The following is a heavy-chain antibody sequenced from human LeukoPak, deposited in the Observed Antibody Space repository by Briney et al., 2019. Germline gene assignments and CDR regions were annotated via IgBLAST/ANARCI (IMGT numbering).Heavy chain of an antibody. CDR3: AKGMIIAPTGAYAFDI. CDR2: ISSGSTTI. CDR1: GFSFITYS. D-gene: IGHD6-13*01. J-gene: IGHJ3*02. V-gene: IGHV3-48*01. Sequence: PGGSLRLSCAASGFSFITYSMNWVRQAPGKGLEWVSYISSGSTTIYYADSVKGRFTISRDNSKNTLYLQMNSLRAEDTAVYYCAKGMIIAPTGAYAFDIWGQGTMVTVSS.